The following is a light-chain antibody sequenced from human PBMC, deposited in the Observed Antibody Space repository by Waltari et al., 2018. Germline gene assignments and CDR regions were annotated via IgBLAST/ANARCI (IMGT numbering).Light chain of an antibody. CDR2: EVS. CDR3: SSYTSSSTVV. J-gene: IGLJ2*01. CDR1: SSXVGGYNY. Sequence: QSVLTQPASVSGSPGQSITISCTGTSSXVGGYNYVSWYQQHPGKAPKLMIYEVSNRPSGVSNRFAGSKSGNTASLTISGLQAEDEADYYCSSYTSSSTVVFXGGTKLTVL. V-gene: IGLV2-14*01.